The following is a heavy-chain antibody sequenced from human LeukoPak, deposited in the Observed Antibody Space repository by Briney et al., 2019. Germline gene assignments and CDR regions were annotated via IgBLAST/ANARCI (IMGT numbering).Heavy chain of an antibody. D-gene: IGHD1-26*01. Sequence: PGGSLRLSCAASGFTFSSYAMHWVRQAPGKGLEWVAVISYDGSNKYYADSVKGRFTISRDNSKNTLYLRMNSLRAEDTAVYYCARERRAVGATLDYWGQGTLVTVSS. V-gene: IGHV3-30*04. CDR1: GFTFSSYA. CDR2: ISYDGSNK. J-gene: IGHJ4*02. CDR3: ARERRAVGATLDY.